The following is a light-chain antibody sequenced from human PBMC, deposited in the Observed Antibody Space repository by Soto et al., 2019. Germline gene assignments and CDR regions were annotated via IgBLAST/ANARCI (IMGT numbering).Light chain of an antibody. Sequence: DIQMTQSPSSLSASVGDRVTITCRASQRISSTLNWYQQKPGKAPKLLIYATSTLESGVPSRFSGSGSGTDFTLTISSLQPEDFATYFCQQTYGAPPTFGPGTKVDIK. CDR1: QRISST. V-gene: IGKV1-39*01. CDR3: QQTYGAPPT. CDR2: ATS. J-gene: IGKJ3*01.